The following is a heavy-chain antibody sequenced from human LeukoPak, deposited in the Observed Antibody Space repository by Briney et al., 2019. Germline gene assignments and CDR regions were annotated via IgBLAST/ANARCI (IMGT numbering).Heavy chain of an antibody. CDR2: IKSKTDGGTT. CDR1: GFTFSNAW. Sequence: PGGSLRLSCAASGFTFSNAWMSWVRQAPGKGLEWVGRIKSKTDGGTTDYAVPVKGRFTISRDDSKNTLYLQMNSLKTEDTAVYYCTTEKYQLTIYFDYWGQGTLVTVSS. D-gene: IGHD2-2*01. CDR3: TTEKYQLTIYFDY. V-gene: IGHV3-15*01. J-gene: IGHJ4*02.